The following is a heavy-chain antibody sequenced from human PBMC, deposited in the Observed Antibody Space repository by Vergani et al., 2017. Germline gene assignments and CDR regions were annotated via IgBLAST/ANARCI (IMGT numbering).Heavy chain of an antibody. D-gene: IGHD5-18*01. CDR2: IYSGGSTI. CDR3: ARGYSYGYWYYYYYMDV. Sequence: EVQLVESGGGLIQPGGSLRLSCAASGFTVSSNYMSWVRQAPGKGLEWVSVIYSGGSTIYYADSVKGRFTISRDNAKNSLYLQMNSLRAEDTAVYFCARGYSYGYWYYYYYMDVWGKGTTVTVSS. CDR1: GFTVSSNY. J-gene: IGHJ6*03. V-gene: IGHV3-53*01.